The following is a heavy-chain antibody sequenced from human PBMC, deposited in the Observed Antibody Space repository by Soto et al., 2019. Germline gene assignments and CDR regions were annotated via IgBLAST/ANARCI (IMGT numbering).Heavy chain of an antibody. CDR2: IYYSGST. V-gene: IGHV4-31*03. CDR3: ARIREGAMVRGVTSHFDY. J-gene: IGHJ4*02. CDR1: GGSISSGGYY. Sequence: QVQLQESGPGLVKPSQTLSLTYTVSGGSISSGGYYWSWIRQHPGKGLEWIGYIYYSGSTYYNPSLKSRVTISVDTSKNQFSLKLSSVTAADTAVYYCARIREGAMVRGVTSHFDYWGQGTLVTVSS. D-gene: IGHD3-10*01.